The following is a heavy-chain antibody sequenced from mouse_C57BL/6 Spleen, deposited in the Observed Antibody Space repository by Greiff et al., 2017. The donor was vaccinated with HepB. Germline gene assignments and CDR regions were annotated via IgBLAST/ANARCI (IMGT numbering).Heavy chain of an antibody. CDR2: IYPGSGST. CDR3: AKDSNYDAMDY. J-gene: IGHJ4*01. CDR1: GYTFTSYW. V-gene: IGHV1-55*01. Sequence: HVQLQQPGAELVKPGASVKMSCKASGYTFTSYWITWVKQRPGQGLEWIGDIYPGSGSTNYNEKFKSKATLTVDTSSSTAYMQLSSLTSEDSAVYYCAKDSNYDAMDYWGQGTSVTVSS. D-gene: IGHD2-5*01.